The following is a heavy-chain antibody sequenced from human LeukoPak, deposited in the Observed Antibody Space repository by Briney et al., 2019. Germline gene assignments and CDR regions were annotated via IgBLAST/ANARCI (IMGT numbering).Heavy chain of an antibody. CDR1: GFAFSSYS. CDR2: ISSSSSYI. CDR3: ARDYSSSWYRRNWFDP. J-gene: IGHJ5*02. V-gene: IGHV3-21*01. D-gene: IGHD6-13*01. Sequence: GGSLRLSCAASGFAFSSYSMNWVRQAPGKGLEWVSSISSSSSYIYYADLVKGRFTISRDNAKNSLYLQMNSLRAEDTAVYYCARDYSSSWYRRNWFDPWGQGTLVTVSS.